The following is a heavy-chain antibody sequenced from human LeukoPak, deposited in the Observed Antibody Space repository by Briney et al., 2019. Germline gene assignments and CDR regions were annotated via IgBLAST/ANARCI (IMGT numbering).Heavy chain of an antibody. J-gene: IGHJ4*02. Sequence: SVKVSRKASGGTFSSYAISWVRQAPGQGLEWMGRIIPILGIANYAQKFQGRVTITADKSTSTAYMELSSLRSEDTAVYYCARGSSWYGTSGFDYWGQGTLVTVSS. V-gene: IGHV1-69*04. D-gene: IGHD6-13*01. CDR2: IIPILGIA. CDR1: GGTFSSYA. CDR3: ARGSSWYGTSGFDY.